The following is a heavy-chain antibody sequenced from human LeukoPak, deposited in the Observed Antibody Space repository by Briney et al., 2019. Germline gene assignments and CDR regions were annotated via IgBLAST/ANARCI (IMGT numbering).Heavy chain of an antibody. CDR2: INSDGSTI. D-gene: IGHD2-2*01. Sequence: PPGGSLRLSCAASGFTFSSYWMHWVRQAPGKGLVWVSRINSDGSTINYADSVKGRFTISRDNAKNTLYPQMDSLRAEDTAVYYCTRETVVVATASLGYRGLGTLVTVSS. CDR3: TRETVVVATASLGY. V-gene: IGHV3-74*01. CDR1: GFTFSSYW. J-gene: IGHJ4*02.